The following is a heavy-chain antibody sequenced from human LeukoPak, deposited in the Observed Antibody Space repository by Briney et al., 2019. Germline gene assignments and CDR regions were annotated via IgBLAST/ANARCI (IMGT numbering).Heavy chain of an antibody. V-gene: IGHV3-30*02. Sequence: GGSLRLSCAASGLTLCPFRMHWIRQAPGKGLEWVTFIRNEGSIYHADSVKGRFTISRDNSKNTLYLQMNSLRPEDTAVYYCAPSARLPRGQGTLVTVSS. CDR2: IRNEGSI. CDR1: GLTLCPFR. J-gene: IGHJ5*02. CDR3: APSARLP. D-gene: IGHD2-21*01.